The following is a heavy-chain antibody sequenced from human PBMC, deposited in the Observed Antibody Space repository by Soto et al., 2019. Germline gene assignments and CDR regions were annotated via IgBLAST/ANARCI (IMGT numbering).Heavy chain of an antibody. CDR3: ARAPYSSGWYDYYYGMDV. D-gene: IGHD6-19*01. CDR1: GFTFSDYY. CDR2: LTSGSTI. V-gene: IGHV3-11*01. J-gene: IGHJ6*02. Sequence: QVQLVESGGGLVKPGGSLRLSCAASGFTFSDYYMSWIRQAPGKGLEGGSYLTSGSTIYYADSVKGRFIISRDNAKNSLYLQMNSLRAEDTAVYYCARAPYSSGWYDYYYGMDVWGQGTTVTVSS.